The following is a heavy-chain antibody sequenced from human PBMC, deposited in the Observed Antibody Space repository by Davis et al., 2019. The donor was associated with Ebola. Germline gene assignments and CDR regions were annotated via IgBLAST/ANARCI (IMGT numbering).Heavy chain of an antibody. CDR2: INSDGSST. J-gene: IGHJ4*02. D-gene: IGHD2-21*02. CDR3: ASILAYCGGDCYPVDY. CDR1: GFTFSGSA. Sequence: HTGGSLRLSCAASGFTFSGSAMHWVRQAPGKGLVWVSRINSDGSSTSYADSVKGRFTISRDNAKNTVYLQMTSMRAEDTAVYYCASILAYCGGDCYPVDYWGQGTLVTVSS. V-gene: IGHV3-74*01.